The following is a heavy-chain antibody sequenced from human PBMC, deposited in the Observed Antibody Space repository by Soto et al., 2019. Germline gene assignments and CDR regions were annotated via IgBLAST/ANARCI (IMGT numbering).Heavy chain of an antibody. V-gene: IGHV3-23*01. CDR3: AKDHVREAGMQQRKYFDY. D-gene: IGHD6-13*01. Sequence: EVQLLESGADWVQPGGSLRPSCPAPGFTLSSYAMSGVRQAPGRGLEWVSAISGSSTTTYYADPVKGRFTISRDNFKNTRYLQMNSLRAEDTAVYYCAKDHVREAGMQQRKYFDYWGQGTLVTVSS. J-gene: IGHJ4*02. CDR1: GFTLSSYA. CDR2: ISGSSTTT.